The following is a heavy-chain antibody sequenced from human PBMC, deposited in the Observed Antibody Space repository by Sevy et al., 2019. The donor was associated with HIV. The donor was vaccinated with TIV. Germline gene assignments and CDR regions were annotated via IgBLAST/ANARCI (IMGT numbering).Heavy chain of an antibody. CDR2: ISSSGSTI. V-gene: IGHV3-11*01. CDR3: ARFPLDYYDSSGYYYGGYFDY. J-gene: IGHJ4*02. CDR1: GFTFSDYY. D-gene: IGHD3-22*01. Sequence: GGSLRLSCAASGFTFSDYYVSWIRQAPGKGLEWVSYISSSGSTIYYADSVKGRFTISRDNAKNSLYLQMNSLRAEDTAVYYCARFPLDYYDSSGYYYGGYFDYWGQGTLVTVSS.